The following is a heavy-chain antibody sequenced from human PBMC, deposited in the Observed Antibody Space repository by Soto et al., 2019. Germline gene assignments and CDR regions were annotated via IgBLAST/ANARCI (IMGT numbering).Heavy chain of an antibody. D-gene: IGHD3-10*01. CDR1: EFSVRSSQ. CDR2: IFIDGTT. Sequence: GGSLRLSCATSEFSVRSSQMSWVRQAPGKGLEWVSLIFIDGTTHYGVSVKGRFTISRDSARNTLYLQMNGLRVDDTAVYYCARVGPYDSGSYMFRYDSFDTWGQGIQVTVPS. V-gene: IGHV3-53*01. CDR3: ARVGPYDSGSYMFRYDSFDT. J-gene: IGHJ5*02.